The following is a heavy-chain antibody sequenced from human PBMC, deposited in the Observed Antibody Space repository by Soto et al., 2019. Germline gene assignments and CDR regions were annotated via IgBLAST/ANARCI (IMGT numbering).Heavy chain of an antibody. Sequence: EVQLLESGGGLVQPGGSLRLSCAASGFTFDNYGMSWVRQAPGKGLEGTGAITGAGGITYNADSVKGRFTISRDNSKKTVYLQVDSLRVEDTAVYYCAKGHSDSFGNYDYFGMDVWGQGTTVTVSS. CDR1: GFTFDNYG. V-gene: IGHV3-23*01. D-gene: IGHD4-4*01. CDR2: ITGAGGIT. CDR3: AKGHSDSFGNYDYFGMDV. J-gene: IGHJ6*02.